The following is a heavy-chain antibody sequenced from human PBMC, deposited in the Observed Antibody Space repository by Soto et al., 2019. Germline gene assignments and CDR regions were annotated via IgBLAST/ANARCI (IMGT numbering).Heavy chain of an antibody. Sequence: LRLSCAASEFTFSDYYMAWIRQTPGKGLEWVSYISSTSSAIYYADSVKGRFNISRDNAKNSLYLQMSSLRLEDTALYYCARGGTYDFWSGQTNYYGMDVWGQGTSVTVSS. D-gene: IGHD3-3*01. V-gene: IGHV3-11*01. J-gene: IGHJ6*02. CDR3: ARGGTYDFWSGQTNYYGMDV. CDR2: ISSTSSAI. CDR1: EFTFSDYY.